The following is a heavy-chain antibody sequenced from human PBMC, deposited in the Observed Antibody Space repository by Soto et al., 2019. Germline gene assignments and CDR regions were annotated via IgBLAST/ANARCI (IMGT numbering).Heavy chain of an antibody. CDR3: AKGPWDYGSRPEY. CDR2: ISGSGGST. Sequence: EVQLLESGGGLVQPGGSLRLSCAASGFTFSNYAMIWVREAPGKGLEWVSGISGSGGSTYYADSVKGRFTISRDNSKNTLYLQVNSLRAEDSAVYYSAKGPWDYGSRPEYCGQGTLVTVSS. J-gene: IGHJ4*02. CDR1: GFTFSNYA. V-gene: IGHV3-23*01. D-gene: IGHD3-10*01.